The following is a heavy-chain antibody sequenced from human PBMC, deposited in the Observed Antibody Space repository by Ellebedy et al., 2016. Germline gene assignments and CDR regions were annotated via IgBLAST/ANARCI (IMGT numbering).Heavy chain of an antibody. CDR1: GGSFSGYY. CDR2: INHSGST. V-gene: IGHV4-34*01. Sequence: SETLSLTCAVYGGSFSGYYWSWIRQPPGKGLEWIGEINHSGSTNYNPSLKSRVTISVDTSKNQFSLKLSSVTAADTAVYYCARAHYRGYSYPKMYFDYWGQGTLVTVSS. D-gene: IGHD5-18*01. J-gene: IGHJ4*02. CDR3: ARAHYRGYSYPKMYFDY.